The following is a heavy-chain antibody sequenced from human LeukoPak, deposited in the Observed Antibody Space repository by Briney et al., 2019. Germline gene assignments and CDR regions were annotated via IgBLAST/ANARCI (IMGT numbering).Heavy chain of an antibody. CDR2: ISNSASYT. Sequence: KSGGSLRLSCAASGFTFSDYYMSWIRQAPGKGLEWISYISNSASYTNNADSVEGRFTISRDNAKNSLYLQMNSLRAEDTAVYYCAEDGVFYWGQGTLVTVSS. CDR3: AEDGVFY. V-gene: IGHV3-11*05. J-gene: IGHJ4*02. D-gene: IGHD3-16*01. CDR1: GFTFSDYY.